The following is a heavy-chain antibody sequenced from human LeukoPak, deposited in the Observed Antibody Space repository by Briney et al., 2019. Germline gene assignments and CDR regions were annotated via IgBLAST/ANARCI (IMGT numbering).Heavy chain of an antibody. CDR3: ARTPRIYYDDRMDI. CDR1: GFTFDDYA. V-gene: IGHV3-20*04. Sequence: GGSLRLSCAASGFTFDDYAMSWVRQAPGEGLEWGSGINWNGGSTGYSDSVKGRFTISRDNAKNSLYLQMNSLRAEDTALYYCARTPRIYYDDRMDIWGQGTMVAVSS. D-gene: IGHD3-22*01. J-gene: IGHJ3*02. CDR2: INWNGGST.